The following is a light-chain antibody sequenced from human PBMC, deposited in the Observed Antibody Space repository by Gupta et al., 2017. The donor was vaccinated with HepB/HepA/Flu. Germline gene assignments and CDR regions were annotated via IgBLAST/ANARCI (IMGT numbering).Light chain of an antibody. CDR3: SSYAGSNNVV. CDR1: RSDVGCYHY. V-gene: IGLV2-8*01. CDR2: EVS. J-gene: IGLJ3*02. Sequence: SALTQPPSASGSPGQSVTISCTGTRSDVGCYHYVSWYQQHPGKAPKLMIYEVSKRPSGVPDRFSGSKSGNTASLTVSGRQAEDEADYYCSSYAGSNNVVFGGGTKLTGL.